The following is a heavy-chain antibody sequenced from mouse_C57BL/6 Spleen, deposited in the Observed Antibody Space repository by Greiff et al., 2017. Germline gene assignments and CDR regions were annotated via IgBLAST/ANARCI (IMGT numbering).Heavy chain of an antibody. V-gene: IGHV1-15*01. J-gene: IGHJ2*01. CDR3: TRRWTYYFDY. D-gene: IGHD1-1*02. CDR2: IDPETGGT. Sequence: VQLQQSGPELVKPGASVTLSCKASGYTFTDYEMHWVKQTPVHGLEWIGAIDPETGGTAYNQKFKGKAILTADKSSSTAYMELRSLTSEDSAVYYCTRRWTYYFDYWGQGTTLTVSS. CDR1: GYTFTDYE.